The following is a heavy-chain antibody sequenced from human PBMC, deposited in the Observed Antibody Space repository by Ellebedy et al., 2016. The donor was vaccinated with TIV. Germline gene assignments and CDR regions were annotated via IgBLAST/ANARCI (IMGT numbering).Heavy chain of an antibody. CDR2: ISGWGGDI. D-gene: IGHD3-22*01. CDR1: GFTFDSSA. V-gene: IGHV3-23*01. CDR3: ARGSRGYSDIPGYYYGGFDS. J-gene: IGHJ4*02. Sequence: GETLKISCAASGFTFDSSAMSWVRPAPGKGLEWVSRISGWGGDIFYAYSVKGRFTFSRDISKNTLHLEMNSLSAEDTAVYYCARGSRGYSDIPGYYYGGFDSWGQGTLVNVSS.